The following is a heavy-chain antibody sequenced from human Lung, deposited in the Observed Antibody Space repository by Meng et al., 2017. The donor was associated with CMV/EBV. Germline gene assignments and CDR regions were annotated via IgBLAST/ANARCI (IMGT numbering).Heavy chain of an antibody. CDR3: AKDRVVVVPAVDAFDI. J-gene: IGHJ3*02. CDR2: IRYDGSNK. V-gene: IGHV3-30*02. Sequence: XSXRLSRAASGFTFSSYGMHWVRQAPGKGLEWVAFIRYDGSNKYYADSVKGRFTISRDNSKNTLYLQMNSLRAEDTAVYYCAKDRVVVVPAVDAFDIWGQGXMVTVSS. D-gene: IGHD2-2*01. CDR1: GFTFSSYG.